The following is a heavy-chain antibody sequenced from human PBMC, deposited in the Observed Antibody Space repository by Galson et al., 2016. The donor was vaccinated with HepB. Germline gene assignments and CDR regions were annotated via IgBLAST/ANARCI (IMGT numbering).Heavy chain of an antibody. D-gene: IGHD3-22*01. CDR1: GFGFSDYF. J-gene: IGHJ3*01. CDR3: AREVLFSSGYYDVFDL. V-gene: IGHV3-11*01. CDR2: ISDTGSSR. Sequence: SLRLSCAASGFGFSDYFMSWIRQVPGKGLEWVSFISDTGSSRLYADSVKGRFTISRDTAKNSVYLQMNGLRVEDTAVYYCAREVLFSSGYYDVFDLWGQGTMVTVPP.